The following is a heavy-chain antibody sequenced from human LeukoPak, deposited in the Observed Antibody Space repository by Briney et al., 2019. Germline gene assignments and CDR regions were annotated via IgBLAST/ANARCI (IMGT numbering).Heavy chain of an antibody. D-gene: IGHD2-21*01. CDR1: GFTFSSFA. V-gene: IGHV3-23*01. CDR2: IGGSDGST. CDR3: ATLVVGTTYYFDY. Sequence: RPGGSLRLSCAASGFTFSSFAMSWVRQAPGKGLEWVSGIGGSDGSTFYADSVKGRFTISRDNSKKTLYLQMNSLRVEDTAVYYCATLVVGTTYYFDYWGQGTLVTVSS. J-gene: IGHJ4*02.